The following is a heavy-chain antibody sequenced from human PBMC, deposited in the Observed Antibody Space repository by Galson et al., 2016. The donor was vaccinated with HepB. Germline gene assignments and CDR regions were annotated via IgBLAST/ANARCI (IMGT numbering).Heavy chain of an antibody. J-gene: IGHJ4*02. D-gene: IGHD2-15*01. V-gene: IGHV3-74*01. Sequence: SLRLSCAASGFNFNTFWMHWVRQVPGNGLVWVSRIDTDGRITNYADSVRGRFTISRDNTKNTLYLQLNSLRAEDTAVYYCAKDNGYCSDATCYYRNSWGQGTLVTVSS. CDR3: AKDNGYCSDATCYYRNS. CDR2: IDTDGRIT. CDR1: GFNFNTFW.